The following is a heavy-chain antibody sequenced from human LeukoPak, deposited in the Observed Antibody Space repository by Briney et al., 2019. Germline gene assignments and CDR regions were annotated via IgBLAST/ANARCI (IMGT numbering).Heavy chain of an antibody. D-gene: IGHD7-27*01. CDR3: AVNGYWGPTPFDY. Sequence: GGSLRLSCAASGFTFSSYSMNWVRQAPGKGLEWVSYISSSSSTIHYADSVKGRFTISRDNAKNSLYLQMNSLRAEDTAVYYCAVNGYWGPTPFDYWGQGTLVTVSS. CDR2: ISSSSSTI. J-gene: IGHJ4*02. V-gene: IGHV3-48*04. CDR1: GFTFSSYS.